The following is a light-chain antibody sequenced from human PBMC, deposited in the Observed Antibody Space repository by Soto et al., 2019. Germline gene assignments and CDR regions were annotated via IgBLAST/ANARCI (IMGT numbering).Light chain of an antibody. J-gene: IGLJ3*02. Sequence: QSALTQPASVSGSPGQSITISCTGTSSDVGGYKYVSWFQHHPGKAPKLMIYDVTNRPSGVSNRFSGSKSGNTATLTISGLQAEDEADYYCQAWGTGGVFGGGTQLTVL. CDR1: SSDVGGYKY. V-gene: IGLV2-14*01. CDR2: DVT. CDR3: QAWGTGGV.